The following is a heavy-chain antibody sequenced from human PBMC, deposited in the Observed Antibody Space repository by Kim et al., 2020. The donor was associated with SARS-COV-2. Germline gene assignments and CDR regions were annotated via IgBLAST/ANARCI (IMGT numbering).Heavy chain of an antibody. Sequence: GGSLRLSCVASGFTVSSNHMSWVRQAPGKGLEWVSIIYGGGNTYYADSVKGRFTIARDNSRNTMYLEMNSLRAEDTALYYWSRKDFWRGYHGFYFWGQGT. CDR2: IYGGGNT. V-gene: IGHV3-53*01. J-gene: IGHJ4*02. CDR1: GFTVSSNH. CDR3: SRKDFWRGYHGFYF. D-gene: IGHD3-3*01.